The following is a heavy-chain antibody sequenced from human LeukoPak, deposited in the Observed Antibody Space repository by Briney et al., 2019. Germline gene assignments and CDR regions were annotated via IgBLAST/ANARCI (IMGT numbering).Heavy chain of an antibody. J-gene: IGHJ4*02. CDR3: ASCKEGYAYGDY. V-gene: IGHV1-69*04. D-gene: IGHD3-16*01. CDR1: GGTFSSYA. CDR2: IIPILGIA. Sequence: VASVKVSCKASGGTFSSYAISWVRQAPGQGLEWMGRIIPILGIANYAQKFQGRVTITADKSTSTAYMELSSLRSEDTAVYYCASCKEGYAYGDYWGQGTLVTVSS.